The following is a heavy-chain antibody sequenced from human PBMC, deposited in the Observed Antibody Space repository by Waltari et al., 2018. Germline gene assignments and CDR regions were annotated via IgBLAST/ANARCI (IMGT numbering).Heavy chain of an antibody. CDR2: IWRDGSYG. CDR3: ARDVGADL. Sequence: QVQLVESGGGVVHPGGSLRLTCVASGFSFSIYQMHWVRQAPGKGLELLTSIWRDGSYGWYTYSGRGRTSISRDNSKNMVYLEMNSLRVEDTAIYYCARDVGADLWGQGARVTVSS. J-gene: IGHJ4*02. D-gene: IGHD4-17*01. V-gene: IGHV3-33*01. CDR1: GFSFSIYQ.